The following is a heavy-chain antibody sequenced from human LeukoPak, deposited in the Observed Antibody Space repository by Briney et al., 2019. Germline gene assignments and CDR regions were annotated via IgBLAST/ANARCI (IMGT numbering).Heavy chain of an antibody. J-gene: IGHJ4*02. CDR1: GGSFSGYY. Sequence: SETLSLTCAVYGGSFSGYYWNWIRQPPGKGLEWIGEINHSGRTNYNPSLKSRVTISVDTTKNQFSLNLSSVTAADTAVYYCARGGYFDYWGQGTLVTVSS. V-gene: IGHV4-34*01. CDR3: ARGGYFDY. CDR2: INHSGRT.